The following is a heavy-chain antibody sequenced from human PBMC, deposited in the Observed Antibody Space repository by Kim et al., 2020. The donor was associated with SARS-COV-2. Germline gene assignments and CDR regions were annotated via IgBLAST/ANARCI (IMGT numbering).Heavy chain of an antibody. CDR1: GGSISSGGYY. V-gene: IGHV4-31*03. J-gene: IGHJ6*02. Sequence: SETLSLTCTVFGGSISSGGYYWSWIRQHPGKDLEWIGYIYYSGSNYHNPSLKSRVTISVDTSKKQFTLRLTSVTAADTAVYYCARDMRSSGWPGVDVWGQGTTVTVSS. D-gene: IGHD6-25*01. CDR2: IYYSGSN. CDR3: ARDMRSSGWPGVDV.